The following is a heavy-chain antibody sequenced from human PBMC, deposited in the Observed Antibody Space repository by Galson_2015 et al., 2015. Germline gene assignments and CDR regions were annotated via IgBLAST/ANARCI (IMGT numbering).Heavy chain of an antibody. D-gene: IGHD3-10*01. J-gene: IGHJ4*02. V-gene: IGHV4-39*01. CDR1: GGSISSSSYY. CDR3: ARQDGADNFDY. CDR2: IYYSGST. Sequence: SETLSLTCTVSGGSISSSSYYWGWIRQPPGKGLEWIGSIYYSGSTYYNPSLKSRVTISVDTSKNQFSLKLSSVTAADTAVYYCARQDGADNFDYWGQGTLVTVSS.